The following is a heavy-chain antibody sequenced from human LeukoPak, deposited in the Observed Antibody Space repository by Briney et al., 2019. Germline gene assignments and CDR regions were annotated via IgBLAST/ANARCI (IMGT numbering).Heavy chain of an antibody. Sequence: ASVKVSCKASGYTLSNYDISWVRQAPGEGLGWMGWISVYNGNTNYAQKLQGRLTMTTDTSTRTAYMELRSLRSEDTAVYYCARDSGANTAYRYWGQGTLVTVSS. CDR3: ARDSGANTAYRY. CDR1: GYTLSNYD. V-gene: IGHV1-18*01. D-gene: IGHD1-26*01. CDR2: ISVYNGNT. J-gene: IGHJ4*02.